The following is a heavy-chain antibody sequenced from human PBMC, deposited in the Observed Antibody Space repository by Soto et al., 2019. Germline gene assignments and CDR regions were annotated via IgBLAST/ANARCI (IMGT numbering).Heavy chain of an antibody. J-gene: IGHJ4*02. CDR2: ISANGGST. V-gene: IGHV3-23*01. CDR3: ARHQDSSTWYIYPIDF. D-gene: IGHD6-13*01. CDR1: EFAFSNYV. Sequence: VQLLESGGDLVQPGGSLRLSCAASEFAFSNYVMSWVRQAPGKGLEWVLGISANGGSTFYADSVKGRFTISRDNSKNTLFLQMNILRAEDAAVYYCARHQDSSTWYIYPIDFCGQGTLVTVSS.